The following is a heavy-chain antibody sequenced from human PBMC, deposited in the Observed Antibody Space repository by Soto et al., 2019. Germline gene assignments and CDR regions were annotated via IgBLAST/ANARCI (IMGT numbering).Heavy chain of an antibody. CDR3: ARDLAGYSYGYPYYYYYYGMDV. J-gene: IGHJ6*02. CDR1: GGTFSSYA. V-gene: IGHV1-69*13. D-gene: IGHD5-18*01. Sequence: SVKVSCKASGGTFSSYAISWVRQAPGQGLEWMGGIIPIFGTANYAQKFQGRVTITADESTSTAYMELSSLRSEDTAVYYCARDLAGYSYGYPYYYYYYGMDVWGQGTTVTV. CDR2: IIPIFGTA.